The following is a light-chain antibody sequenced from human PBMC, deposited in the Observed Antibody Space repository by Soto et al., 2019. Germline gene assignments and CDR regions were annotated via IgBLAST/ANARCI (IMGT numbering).Light chain of an antibody. Sequence: QSVLTQQPSASGTPGQRVTISCSGSDSNIGGNTVNWYQQVPGAAPTLVIFSNIQRPSGIPDRFSGSKSGTSASLAISGLQSEDEAYDYGEARDDSLNGVVFGGGTKLTVL. CDR2: SNI. V-gene: IGLV1-44*01. CDR1: DSNIGGNT. CDR3: EARDDSLNGVV. J-gene: IGLJ2*01.